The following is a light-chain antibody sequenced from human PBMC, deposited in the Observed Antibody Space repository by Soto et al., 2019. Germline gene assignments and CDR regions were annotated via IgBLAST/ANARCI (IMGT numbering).Light chain of an antibody. J-gene: IGKJ1*01. Sequence: EKVMTQSPATLSVSPGDRATLSCRASQSVGIRLGWYQQRPGQAPRPIIYDASTRAAGIPARFSGSGSGTEFTLTISSLQSEDFAVYYCHQYDDWPTWTFGQGTKVDIK. CDR3: HQYDDWPTWT. CDR2: DAS. CDR1: QSVGIR. V-gene: IGKV3-15*01.